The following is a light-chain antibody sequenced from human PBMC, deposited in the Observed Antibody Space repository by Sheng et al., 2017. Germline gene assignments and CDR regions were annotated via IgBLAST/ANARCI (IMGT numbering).Light chain of an antibody. V-gene: IGKV1-9*01. CDR1: QGISTY. CDR2: GAS. CDR3: QQYYSFPWT. Sequence: QLTQSPSSLSASVGDRVIITCRASQGISTYLAWYQQKPEKAPNLLIYGASTLQSGVPSRFSGSGSGTDFILTISCLQSEDFATYYCQQYYSFPWTFGQGTKVEIK. J-gene: IGKJ1*01.